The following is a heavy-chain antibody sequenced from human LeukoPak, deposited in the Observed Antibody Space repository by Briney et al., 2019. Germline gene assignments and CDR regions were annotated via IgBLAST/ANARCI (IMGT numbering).Heavy chain of an antibody. CDR2: IKQDGSEK. V-gene: IGHV3-7*01. Sequence: GGSLRLSCAASGFTFSSYWMSWVRQAPGKGLEWVANIKQDGSEKYYVDSVKGRFTISRDNAKNSLYLQMNSLRAEDTAVYYCARGFSPPTYDFWSGYQTPDYFDYWGQGTLVTVSS. CDR3: ARGFSPPTYDFWSGYQTPDYFDY. D-gene: IGHD3-3*01. CDR1: GFTFSSYW. J-gene: IGHJ4*02.